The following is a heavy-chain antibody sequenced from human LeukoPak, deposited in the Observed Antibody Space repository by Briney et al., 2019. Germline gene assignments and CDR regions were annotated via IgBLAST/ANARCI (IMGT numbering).Heavy chain of an antibody. CDR3: AREQGRGSTWYPEYFQP. CDR2: ISRPGNTV. V-gene: IGHV3-48*02. J-gene: IGHJ1*01. CDR1: GFTFSSYS. D-gene: IGHD6-13*01. Sequence: QSGGSLRLSCEGSGFTFSSYSMNWVRQAPGKGLEWVSYISRPGNTVYYADSVRGRFAISRDNAKNSLYLQMSSLRDEDTAVYYCAREQGRGSTWYPEYFQPWGQGTLVIVSS.